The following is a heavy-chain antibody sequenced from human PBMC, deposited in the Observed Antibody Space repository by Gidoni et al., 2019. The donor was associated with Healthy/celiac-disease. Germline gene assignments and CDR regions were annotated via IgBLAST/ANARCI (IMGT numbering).Heavy chain of an antibody. V-gene: IGHV3-23*01. D-gene: IGHD1-26*01. CDR3: AKAVGGGGSYYAGIAY. CDR2: ISDSGGST. CDR1: AFTFTSYA. Sequence: EVQLLESGGGLVQPGGSLRLPVAASAFTFTSYAMSWVRQAPGKGWGWVSAISDSGGSTYNADSVKGRLTISRDNAKNTLYRQMNSLRAEDTAVYYCAKAVGGGGSYYAGIAYWGQGTLVTVSS. J-gene: IGHJ4*02.